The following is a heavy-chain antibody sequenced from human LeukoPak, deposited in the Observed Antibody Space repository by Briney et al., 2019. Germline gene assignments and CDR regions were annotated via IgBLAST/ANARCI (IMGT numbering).Heavy chain of an antibody. Sequence: PSETLSLTCTVSGDSISRFCWNWIRQPPGKGPQWIGYICNRGSTNYNPPLNSRVTISLDTSRNQFSLKLRSMTAADTAVYYYAGWDESLHAFDIWGQGTMVTVSS. CDR1: GDSISRFC. V-gene: IGHV4-59*03. J-gene: IGHJ3*02. CDR3: AGWDESLHAFDI. D-gene: IGHD1-26*01. CDR2: ICNRGST.